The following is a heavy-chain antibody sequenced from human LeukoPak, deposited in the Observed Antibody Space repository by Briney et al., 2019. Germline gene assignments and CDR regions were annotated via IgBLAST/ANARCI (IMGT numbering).Heavy chain of an antibody. CDR3: ARVRHCSSTSCRKKIYYYYGMDV. CDR1: GYTFTSYD. D-gene: IGHD2-2*01. J-gene: IGHJ6*02. Sequence: ASVKVSYKASGYTFTSYDINWVRQATGQGLEWMGWMNPNSGNTGYAQKFQGRVTMTRNTSISTAYMELSSLRSEDTAVYYCARVRHCSSTSCRKKIYYYYGMDVWGQGTTVTVSS. CDR2: MNPNSGNT. V-gene: IGHV1-8*01.